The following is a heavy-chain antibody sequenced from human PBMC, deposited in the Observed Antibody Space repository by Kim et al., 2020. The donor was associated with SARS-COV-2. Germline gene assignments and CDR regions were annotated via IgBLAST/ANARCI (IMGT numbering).Heavy chain of an antibody. CDR1: GGSISSSNW. CDR3: ARVWILTGSDAFDI. J-gene: IGHJ3*02. V-gene: IGHV4-4*02. D-gene: IGHD3-9*01. Sequence: SETLSLTCAVSGGSISSSNWWSWVRQPPGKGLEWIGEIYHSGSTNYNPSLKSRVTISVDKSKNQFSLKLSSVTAADTAVYYCARVWILTGSDAFDIWGQGTMVTVSS. CDR2: IYHSGST.